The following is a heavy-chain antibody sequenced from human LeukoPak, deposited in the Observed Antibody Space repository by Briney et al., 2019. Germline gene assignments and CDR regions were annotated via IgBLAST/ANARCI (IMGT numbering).Heavy chain of an antibody. V-gene: IGHV3-9*01. J-gene: IGHJ4*02. CDR3: AKDPTHYRVWDYYETIGLSY. CDR2: ISWNSGSI. CDR1: GFTFDDYA. D-gene: IGHD3-22*01. Sequence: GGSLRLSCAASGFTFDDYAMHWVRQAPGKGLEWVSGISWNSGSIGYADSVKGRFTISRDNSKNTLNLHTNSLRAEDTAVYYCAKDPTHYRVWDYYETIGLSYWGQGTLVTVSS.